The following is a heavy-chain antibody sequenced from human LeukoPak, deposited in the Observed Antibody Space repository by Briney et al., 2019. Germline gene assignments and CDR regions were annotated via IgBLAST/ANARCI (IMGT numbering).Heavy chain of an antibody. V-gene: IGHV3-30*02. CDR3: AKGSGDLGSGTLDY. J-gene: IGHJ4*02. D-gene: IGHD3-10*01. CDR2: IRFDGSDE. CDR1: GFTFSSYW. Sequence: TGGSLRLSCAASGFTFSSYWMSWVRQAPGKGLEWVAFIRFDGSDEYYADSMKGRFTISRDNSKNTLYLQMNSLRTEDTAVYYCAKGSGDLGSGTLDYWGQGTLVTVSS.